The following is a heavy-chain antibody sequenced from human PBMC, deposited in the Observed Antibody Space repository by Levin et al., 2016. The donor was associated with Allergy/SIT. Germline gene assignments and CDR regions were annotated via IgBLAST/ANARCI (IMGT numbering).Heavy chain of an antibody. V-gene: IGHV4-39*01. D-gene: IGHD3-3*01. CDR3: ARYYDFWSGYWMERVPNAVYGMDV. J-gene: IGHJ6*02. Sequence: SETLSLTCTVSGGSISSSSYYWGWIRQPPGKGLEWIGSIYYSGSTYYNPSLKSRVTISVDTSKNQFSLKLSSVTAADTAVYYCARYYDFWSGYWMERVPNAVYGMDVWGQGTTVTVSS. CDR2: IYYSGST. CDR1: GGSISSSSYY.